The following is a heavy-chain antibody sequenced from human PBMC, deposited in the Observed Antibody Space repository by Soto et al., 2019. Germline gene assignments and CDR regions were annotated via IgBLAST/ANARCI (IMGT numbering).Heavy chain of an antibody. CDR3: ARHAHEVRGVLSRSFDY. CDR2: ISYDGSNK. D-gene: IGHD3-10*01. V-gene: IGHV3-30-3*01. J-gene: IGHJ4*02. CDR1: GFTFSSYA. Sequence: LRLSCAASGFTFSSYAMHWVRQAPGKGLEWVAVISYDGSNKYYADSVKGRFTISRDNSKNTLYLQMNSLRAEDTAVYYCARHAHEVRGVLSRSFDYWGQGTLVTVSS.